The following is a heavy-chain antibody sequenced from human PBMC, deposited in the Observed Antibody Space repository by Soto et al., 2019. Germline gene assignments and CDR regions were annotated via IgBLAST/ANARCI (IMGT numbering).Heavy chain of an antibody. CDR1: GFAFKNYE. Sequence: PRLSCVASGFAFKNYEMNWVRQAPGKGMEWISYISNSGNTIYVADSMRGRFTISRDNDKNSLFLQMNSLRADDTAVYYCARDIDNRDYYYGLDVWGQGTTVTVS. D-gene: IGHD1-20*01. CDR2: ISNSGNTI. CDR3: ARDIDNRDYYYGLDV. V-gene: IGHV3-48*03. J-gene: IGHJ6*02.